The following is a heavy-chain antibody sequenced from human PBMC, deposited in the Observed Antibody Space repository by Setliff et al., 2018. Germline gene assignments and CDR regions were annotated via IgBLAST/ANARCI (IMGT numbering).Heavy chain of an antibody. V-gene: IGHV1-2*06. CDR1: GYSFTKYF. CDR3: ARTYTTSSHFDY. CDR2: VFTATDDT. D-gene: IGHD6-6*01. J-gene: IGHJ4*02. Sequence: ASVKVSCKTSGYSFTKYFLHWVRQAPGQGLEWMGRVFTATDDTQFRTESQGRFSVTRDTSMSTTYMELSGLRSDDAAVYYCARTYTTSSHFDYWGQGTLVTVSS.